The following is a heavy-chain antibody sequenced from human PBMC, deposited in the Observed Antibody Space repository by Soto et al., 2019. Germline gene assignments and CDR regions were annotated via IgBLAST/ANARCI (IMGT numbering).Heavy chain of an antibody. J-gene: IGHJ4*02. V-gene: IGHV2-5*02. CDR1: GFSLSTSGVG. CDR3: AHTETFDWLSSSPLDY. CDR2: IYWDDDK. D-gene: IGHD3-9*01. Sequence: QITLKESGPTLVKPTQTLTLTCTFSGFSLSTSGVGVGWIRQPPGKALEWLALIYWDDDKRYSPSLKSRLTITKDTSKNQVVLTMTNMDPVDTATYYCAHTETFDWLSSSPLDYWGQGTLVTVSS.